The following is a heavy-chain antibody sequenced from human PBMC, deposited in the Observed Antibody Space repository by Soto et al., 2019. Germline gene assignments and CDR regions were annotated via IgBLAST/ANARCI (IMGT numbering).Heavy chain of an antibody. CDR1: GFTFSNYA. V-gene: IGHV3-23*01. CDR2: ISGSGGST. J-gene: IGHJ4*02. CDR3: ATLYDFWSGYLFDY. Sequence: GGSLRLSCAASGFTFSNYAMTWVRQAPGKGLEWVSAISGSGGSTYYADSVKGRFTISRDNSKNTLYLQMNSLRAEDTAVYYCATLYDFWSGYLFDYWGQGTLVTVSS. D-gene: IGHD3-3*01.